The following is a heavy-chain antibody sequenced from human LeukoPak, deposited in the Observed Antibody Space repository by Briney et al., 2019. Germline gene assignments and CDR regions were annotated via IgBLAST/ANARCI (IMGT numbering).Heavy chain of an antibody. CDR2: IIPIFGTA. CDR1: GGTFSSYA. Sequence: GASVKVSCKASGGTFSSYAISWVRQAPGQGLEWMGGIIPIFGTANYAQKFQGRVTITADESTSTAYMELSSLRSEDTAVYYCARGPSGWHENYYYYMDVWGKGTTVTVSS. CDR3: ARGPSGWHENYYYYMDV. V-gene: IGHV1-69*13. D-gene: IGHD6-19*01. J-gene: IGHJ6*03.